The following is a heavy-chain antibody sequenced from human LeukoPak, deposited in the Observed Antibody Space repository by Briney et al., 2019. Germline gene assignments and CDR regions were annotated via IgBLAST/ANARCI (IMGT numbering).Heavy chain of an antibody. D-gene: IGHD4-17*01. CDR3: AREKRDFDYGDFSGFDS. CDR1: GFTFSDYY. CDR2: ISTSGSYT. J-gene: IGHJ4*02. V-gene: IGHV3-11*06. Sequence: GGSLRLSCAASGFTFSDYYMSWIRQAPGKGLEWVSYISTSGSYTNYADSVKGRFTIFRDKAKNSLYLQMNSLRAEDTALYYCAREKRDFDYGDFSGFDSWGPGTLVTVSS.